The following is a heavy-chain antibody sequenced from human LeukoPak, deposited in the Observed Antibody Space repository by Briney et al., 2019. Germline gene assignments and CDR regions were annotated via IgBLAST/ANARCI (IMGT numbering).Heavy chain of an antibody. D-gene: IGHD3-10*01. V-gene: IGHV1-2*02. CDR2: INPDSGGT. J-gene: IGHJ4*02. CDR1: GYTFTGYY. Sequence: GASVKVSCKASGYTFTGYYMHWVRQAPGQGLEWMGWINPDSGGTNYAQNFQGRVTMTRDTSISTAYMELSRLRSDDTAVYYCARSNAYYYGSGSYYPDYWGQGTLVTVSS. CDR3: ARSNAYYYGSGSYYPDY.